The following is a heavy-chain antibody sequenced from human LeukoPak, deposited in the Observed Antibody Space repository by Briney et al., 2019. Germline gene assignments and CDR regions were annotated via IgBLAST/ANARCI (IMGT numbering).Heavy chain of an antibody. D-gene: IGHD2-21*02. CDR2: IIPIFGTA. V-gene: IGHV1-69*05. J-gene: IGHJ4*02. CDR3: ARDPCGGDCPYDY. CDR1: GYTFTGYY. Sequence: SVKVSCKASGYTFTGYYMHWVRQAPGQGLEWMGRIIPIFGTANYAQKFQGRVTITTDESTSTAYMELSSLRSEDTAVYYCARDPCGGDCPYDYWGQGTLVTASS.